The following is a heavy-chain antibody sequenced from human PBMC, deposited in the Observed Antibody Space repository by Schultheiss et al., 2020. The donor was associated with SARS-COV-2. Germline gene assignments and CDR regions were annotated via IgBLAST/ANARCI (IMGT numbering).Heavy chain of an antibody. CDR2: ISDDGSDK. J-gene: IGHJ5*02. V-gene: IGHV3-30*01. Sequence: GESLKISCAASGFTFSNAWMNWVRQAPGKGPEWVAVISDDGSDKYYADSVQGRFTISRDNSKNALYLQMNSLRGEDTAVYYCARDLGYSYGSEAWGQGTLVTVSS. CDR3: ARDLGYSYGSEA. D-gene: IGHD5-18*01. CDR1: GFTFSNAW.